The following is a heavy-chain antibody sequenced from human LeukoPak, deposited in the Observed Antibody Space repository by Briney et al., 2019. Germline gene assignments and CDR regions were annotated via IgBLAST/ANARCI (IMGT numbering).Heavy chain of an antibody. J-gene: IGHJ6*02. CDR2: IYYSGST. Sequence: PSETLSLTCTVSGGSISSSSYYWGWIRQPPGKGLEWIGSIYYSGSTYYNPSLKSRVTISVDTSKNQFSLKLSSVTAADTAVYYCARGNSSSWYVYCYYGMDVWGQGTTVTVSS. CDR3: ARGNSSSWYVYCYYGMDV. V-gene: IGHV4-39*01. D-gene: IGHD6-13*01. CDR1: GGSISSSSYY.